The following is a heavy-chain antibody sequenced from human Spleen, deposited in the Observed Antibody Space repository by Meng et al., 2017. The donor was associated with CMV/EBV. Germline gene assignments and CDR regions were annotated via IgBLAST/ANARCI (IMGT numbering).Heavy chain of an antibody. Sequence: GPWVEVGGGLVKPGVSLGLSCAASGFTFSSYSMNWVRQAPGKGLEWVAFIRYDGSNKYYADSVKGRFTISRDNSKNTLYLQMNSLRAEDTAVYYCAKGPVTTDYWGQGTLVTVSS. CDR2: IRYDGSNK. V-gene: IGHV3-30*02. CDR3: AKGPVTTDY. J-gene: IGHJ4*02. CDR1: GFTFSSYS. D-gene: IGHD4-17*01.